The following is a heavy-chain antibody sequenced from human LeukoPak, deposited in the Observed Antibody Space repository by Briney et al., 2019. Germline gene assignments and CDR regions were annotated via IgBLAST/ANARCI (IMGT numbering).Heavy chain of an antibody. CDR1: GYTFTSYG. CDR2: IIPIFGTA. Sequence: ASVKVSCKASGYTFTSYGISWVRQAPGQGLEWMGGIIPIFGTANYAQKFQGRVTITADESTSTAYMELRSLRSDDTAIYYCARDVEMYYDSSAYGDYWGQGTLVTVSS. J-gene: IGHJ4*02. CDR3: ARDVEMYYDSSAYGDY. V-gene: IGHV1-69*13. D-gene: IGHD3-22*01.